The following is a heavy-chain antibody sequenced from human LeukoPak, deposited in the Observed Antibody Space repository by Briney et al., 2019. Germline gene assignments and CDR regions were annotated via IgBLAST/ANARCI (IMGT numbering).Heavy chain of an antibody. CDR1: GYTFTSYD. D-gene: IGHD5-24*01. Sequence: ASVKVSCKASGYTFTSYDINWVRQATGQGLEWMGWMNPNSGNTGYAQKFQGRVTMTRNTSISTAYMELSSLRSEDTAVYYCARDQGDGYNYYYYYYMDVWGKGTTVTVSS. V-gene: IGHV1-8*01. CDR3: ARDQGDGYNYYYYYYMDV. J-gene: IGHJ6*03. CDR2: MNPNSGNT.